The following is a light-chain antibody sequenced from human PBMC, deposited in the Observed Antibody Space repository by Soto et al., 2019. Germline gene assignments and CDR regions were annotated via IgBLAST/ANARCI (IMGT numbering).Light chain of an antibody. V-gene: IGKV3-15*01. CDR1: QGVSSK. CDR2: GAS. J-gene: IGKJ1*01. CDR3: QQYNSWLWT. Sequence: EIVMTQSPATLSVSPGDAATLSCRASQGVSSKLAWYQQKPGQAPRLLIYGASTRATGIPARFSGSGSGTEFTLIISSLQSEDSAVYDCQQYNSWLWTFGEGTKVEIK.